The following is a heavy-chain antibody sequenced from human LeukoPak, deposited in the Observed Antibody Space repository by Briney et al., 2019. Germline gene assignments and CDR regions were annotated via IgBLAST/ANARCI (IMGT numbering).Heavy chain of an antibody. CDR3: ARARFAPLPDV. CDR2: MNQDGGVK. CDR1: GFTFSSYR. D-gene: IGHD3-16*01. Sequence: PGGSLRLSCAASGFTFSSYRMNWVRQAPGKGLEWVADMNQDGGVKYYVDSVKGRFIISRVNAKDSLYLQMNSLRAEDTAVYYCARARFAPLPDVWGQGTLVTVSS. J-gene: IGHJ4*02. V-gene: IGHV3-7*01.